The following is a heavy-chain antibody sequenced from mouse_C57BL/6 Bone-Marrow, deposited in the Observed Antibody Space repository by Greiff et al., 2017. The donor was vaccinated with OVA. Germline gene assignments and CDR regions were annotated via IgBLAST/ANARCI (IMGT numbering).Heavy chain of an antibody. CDR2: ISSGSSTI. J-gene: IGHJ1*03. CDR3: ARINYWYSDV. V-gene: IGHV5-17*01. Sequence: EVQLQESGGGLVKPGGSLKLSCAASGFTFSDYGMHWVRQAPEKGLEWVAYISSGSSTIYYADTVKGRFTISRDNAKNTLFLQMTSLRSEDTARYYCARINYWYSDVWGTGTTVTVSS. CDR1: GFTFSDYG.